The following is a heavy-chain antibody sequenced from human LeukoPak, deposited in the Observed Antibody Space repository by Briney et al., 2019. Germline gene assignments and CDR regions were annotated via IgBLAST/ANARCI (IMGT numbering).Heavy chain of an antibody. J-gene: IGHJ4*02. V-gene: IGHV1-46*01. Sequence: ASVKVSCKASGYTFTRYYVYWVRQAPGQGLEWMGIVSPSGGTTTYAQKFQGRVTMSRDTSTSTVYMELSSLRYDDTAVYYCASGHSSSWLDYWGQGTLVTVSP. D-gene: IGHD6-13*01. CDR2: VSPSGGTT. CDR1: GYTFTRYY. CDR3: ASGHSSSWLDY.